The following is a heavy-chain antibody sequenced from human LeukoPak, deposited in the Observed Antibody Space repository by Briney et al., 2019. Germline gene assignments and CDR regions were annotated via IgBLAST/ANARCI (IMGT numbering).Heavy chain of an antibody. Sequence: SETLSLTCTVSGYSISSGYYWGWIRQPPGKGLEWIGSIYHSGSTYYNPSLKSRVTISVDTSKNQFSLNLTSVTAADTAVYYCARGGRGLSIFGVVIKYNCFDPWGQGTLVTVSS. V-gene: IGHV4-38-2*02. J-gene: IGHJ5*02. CDR2: IYHSGST. D-gene: IGHD3-3*01. CDR3: ARGGRGLSIFGVVIKYNCFDP. CDR1: GYSISSGYY.